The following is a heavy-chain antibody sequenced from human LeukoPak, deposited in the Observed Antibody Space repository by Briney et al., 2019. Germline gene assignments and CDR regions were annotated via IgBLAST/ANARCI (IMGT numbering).Heavy chain of an antibody. J-gene: IGHJ6*02. CDR1: GFTFSSYA. CDR3: AKVEGIVVVVAAPGDYYYGMDV. D-gene: IGHD2-15*01. V-gene: IGHV3-23*01. CDR2: ISGSGGST. Sequence: GGSLRLSCAASGFTFSSYAMSWVRQAPGKGLEWVSAISGSGGSTYYADSVKGRFTISRDNSKNTLYLQMNSLRAEDTAVYYCAKVEGIVVVVAAPGDYYYGMDVWGQGTTVTVSS.